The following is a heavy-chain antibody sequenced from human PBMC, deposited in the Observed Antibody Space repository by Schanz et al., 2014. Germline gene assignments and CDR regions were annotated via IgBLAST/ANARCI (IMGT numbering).Heavy chain of an antibody. Sequence: QVQLVQSGAEVKKPGASVKVSCKASGYTFTSYYMHWVRQAPGQGLEWMGIINPSGGSTSYAQKFQGRVTMTRDTSTSTVYMELSSLRSEDTDVYYCVRDAGWAFGDYHGMDVWGQGTSVTVSS. V-gene: IGHV1-46*01. CDR3: VRDAGWAFGDYHGMDV. D-gene: IGHD3-10*01. CDR2: INPSGGST. CDR1: GYTFTSYY. J-gene: IGHJ6*02.